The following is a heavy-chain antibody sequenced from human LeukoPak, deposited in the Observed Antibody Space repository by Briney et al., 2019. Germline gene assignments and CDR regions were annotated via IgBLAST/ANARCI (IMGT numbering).Heavy chain of an antibody. CDR1: GYSISSGYY. D-gene: IGHD1-26*01. CDR2: IYHSGST. V-gene: IGHV4-38-2*02. CDR3: ARDPGDEWELLPYNWFDP. Sequence: PSETLSLTCTVSGYSISSGYYWGWIRQPPGKGLEWIGSIYHSGSTYYNPSLKSRVTISVDTSKNQFSLKLSSVTAADTAVYYCARDPGDEWELLPYNWFDPWGQGTLVTVSS. J-gene: IGHJ5*02.